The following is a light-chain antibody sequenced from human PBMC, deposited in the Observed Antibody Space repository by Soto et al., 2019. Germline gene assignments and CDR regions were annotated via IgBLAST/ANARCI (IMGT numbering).Light chain of an antibody. CDR3: QQYGSSPWT. CDR2: GAS. V-gene: IGKV3-20*01. Sequence: EIVLTQSPGTLSLSPGERATLSCRASQSVSSSYLAWYKQKPGQAPRPLIYGASSRAIGIPGRFSGSGSGTDFTLTISRLEPEDVAVDYCQQYGSSPWTFGQGTKVEIK. CDR1: QSVSSSY. J-gene: IGKJ1*01.